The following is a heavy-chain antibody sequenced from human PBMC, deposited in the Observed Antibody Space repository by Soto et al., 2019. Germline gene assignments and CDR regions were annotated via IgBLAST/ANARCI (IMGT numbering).Heavy chain of an antibody. V-gene: IGHV3-48*02. CDR3: ASRRTLHYYGMDV. CDR2: ISSSSSTI. CDR1: GFTFSSYS. Sequence: EVQLVESGGGLVQPGGSLRLSCAASGFTFSSYSMNWVRQAPGKGLEWVSYISSSSSTIYYADSVKVRFTISRDNAKNSLYLQINSLRDEDTAVYYCASRRTLHYYGMDVWGQGTTVTVSS. J-gene: IGHJ6*02.